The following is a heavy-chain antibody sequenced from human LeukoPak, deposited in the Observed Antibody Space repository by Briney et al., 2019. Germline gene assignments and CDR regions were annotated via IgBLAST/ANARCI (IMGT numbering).Heavy chain of an antibody. D-gene: IGHD2-21*02. J-gene: IGHJ3*02. CDR3: ARYAYLVVVTSIHGAFDI. CDR2: IIPIFGTA. CDR1: GGTFSSYA. Sequence: SVKVSCKASGGTFSSYAISWVRQAPGQGLEWMGGIIPIFGTANYAQKFQDRVTITADKSTSTAYMKLSSLRSEDTAVYYCARYAYLVVVTSIHGAFDIWGQGTMVTVSS. V-gene: IGHV1-69*06.